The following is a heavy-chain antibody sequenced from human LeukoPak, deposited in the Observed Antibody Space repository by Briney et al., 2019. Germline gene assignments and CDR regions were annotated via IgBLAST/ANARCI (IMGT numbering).Heavy chain of an antibody. V-gene: IGHV4-4*07. Sequence: NASETLSLTCTVSGGSISSYYWSWIRQPAGKGLEWIGRIYTSGSANYNPSLKSRVTMSVDTSKNQFSLKLSSVTAADTAVYYCAREEVAAAGTWFDPWGQGTLVTVSS. D-gene: IGHD6-13*01. CDR3: AREEVAAAGTWFDP. CDR1: GGSISSYY. CDR2: IYTSGSA. J-gene: IGHJ5*02.